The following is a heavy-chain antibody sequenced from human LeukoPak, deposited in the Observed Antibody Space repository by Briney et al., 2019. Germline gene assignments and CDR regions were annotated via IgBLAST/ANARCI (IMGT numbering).Heavy chain of an antibody. CDR2: IRYDGSNK. J-gene: IGHJ4*02. Sequence: GGSLRLSCAASGFTFSSYGMHWVRQAPGKGLEWVAFIRYDGSNKYYADSVKGRFTIFRDNSKNTLYLQMNNLRVDDTAVYYCAKDPYSGSPRGFDYWGQGTLVAASS. V-gene: IGHV3-30*02. CDR3: AKDPYSGSPRGFDY. D-gene: IGHD1-26*01. CDR1: GFTFSSYG.